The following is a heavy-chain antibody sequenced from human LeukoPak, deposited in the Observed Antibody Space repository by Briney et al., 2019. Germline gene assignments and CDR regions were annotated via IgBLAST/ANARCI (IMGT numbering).Heavy chain of an antibody. V-gene: IGHV3-23*01. CDR2: ISGSGGST. Sequence: GGTLRLSCAASGFTFSSYGMSWVRQAPGKGLEWVSAISGSGGSTYYADSVKGRFTISRDNSKNTLYLQMNSLRAEDAAVYFCAKAPVTSCRGAYCYPFDSWGQGILVTVSS. CDR3: AKAPVTSCRGAYCYPFDS. D-gene: IGHD3-22*01. CDR1: GFTFSSYG. J-gene: IGHJ4*02.